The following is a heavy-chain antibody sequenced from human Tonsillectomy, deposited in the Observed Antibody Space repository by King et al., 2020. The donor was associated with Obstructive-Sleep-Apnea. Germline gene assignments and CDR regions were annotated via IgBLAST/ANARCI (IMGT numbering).Heavy chain of an antibody. CDR1: GFDFSDFG. J-gene: IGHJ6*02. Sequence: VQLVESGGGVVQPGRSLRLSCAASGFDFSDFGMHWVRQAPGKGLEWVAIVSYDGYDIYSAYSVKGRFTMSRDNSKNTLYLQMNNLGAEDTAVYYCAKNRVRWQPRGPGFYYYGMDVWGQGTTVIVSS. CDR2: VSYDGYDI. D-gene: IGHD4-23*01. V-gene: IGHV3-30*18. CDR3: AKNRVRWQPRGPGFYYYGMDV.